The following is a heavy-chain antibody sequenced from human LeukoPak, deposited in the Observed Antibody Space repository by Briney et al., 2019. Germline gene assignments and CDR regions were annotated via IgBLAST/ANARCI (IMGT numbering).Heavy chain of an antibody. J-gene: IGHJ3*02. V-gene: IGHV3-23*01. CDR1: GFSFSYFA. CDR2: INSGGGTT. D-gene: IGHD3-10*01. Sequence: PGGSLRLSCAASGFSFSYFAMSWVRQSPGKGLEWVAGINSGGGTTFYLDSVKGRFTISRDNPKTTLFLQMNSQRVDDTAVYFCAKDPSSGFADGDAFDIWGQGTRVTVSS. CDR3: AKDPSSGFADGDAFDI.